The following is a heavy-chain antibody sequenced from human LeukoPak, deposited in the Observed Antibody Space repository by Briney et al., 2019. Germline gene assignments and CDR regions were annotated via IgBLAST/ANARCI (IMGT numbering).Heavy chain of an antibody. Sequence: GGSLRLSCSASGFTFSNYDMHWVRQEKGKGLEWVSSIGTGGHTYYAPSVKGRFTISRENDKNSLYLQMNSLGAEDTAIYYCTRGGLEAPCDVWGQGTMVAVSS. V-gene: IGHV3-13*01. D-gene: IGHD5-24*01. CDR2: IGTGGHT. J-gene: IGHJ3*01. CDR3: TRGGLEAPCDV. CDR1: GFTFSNYD.